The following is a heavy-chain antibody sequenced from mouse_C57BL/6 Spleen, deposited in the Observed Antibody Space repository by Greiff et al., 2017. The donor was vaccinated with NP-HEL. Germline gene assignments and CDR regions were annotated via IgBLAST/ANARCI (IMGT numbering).Heavy chain of an antibody. CDR3: ARGEYDYGGTSLFDY. J-gene: IGHJ2*01. V-gene: IGHV1-61*01. CDR1: GYTFTSYW. D-gene: IGHD2-4*01. CDR2: IYPSDSET. Sequence: QVHVKQPGAELVRPGSSVKLSCKASGYTFTSYWMDWVKQRPGQGLEWIGNIYPSDSETHYNQKFKDKATLTVDKSSSTAYMQPSSLTSEDSAVYYCARGEYDYGGTSLFDYWGQGTTLTVSS.